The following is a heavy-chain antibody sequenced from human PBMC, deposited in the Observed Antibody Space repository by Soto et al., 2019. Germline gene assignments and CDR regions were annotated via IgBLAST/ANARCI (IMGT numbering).Heavy chain of an antibody. Sequence: GGSLRLSCAASGFTFSSYSMSWVRQAPGKGLEWVSSISSSSSYIYYADSVKGRFTISRDNAKNSLYLQMNSLRAEDTAVYYCARGGPYYYDSSGSDAFDIWGQGTMVTRLL. J-gene: IGHJ3*02. D-gene: IGHD3-22*01. CDR3: ARGGPYYYDSSGSDAFDI. CDR2: ISSSSSYI. V-gene: IGHV3-21*01. CDR1: GFTFSSYS.